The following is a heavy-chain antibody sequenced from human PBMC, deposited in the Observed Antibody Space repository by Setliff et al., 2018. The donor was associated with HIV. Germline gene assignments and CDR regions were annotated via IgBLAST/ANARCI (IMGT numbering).Heavy chain of an antibody. CDR3: ARVDNWGSDFYFDY. J-gene: IGHJ4*02. CDR1: GFTFSDAW. Sequence: GGSLRLSCAASGFTFSDAWMSWVRQGPGKGLEWVSTIYSDGSTYHRDSVKGRFTLSRDESRNTLHLQMNNLRAEDTAVYYCARVDNWGSDFYFDYWGQGTPVTVSS. D-gene: IGHD7-27*01. CDR2: IYSDGST. V-gene: IGHV3-66*02.